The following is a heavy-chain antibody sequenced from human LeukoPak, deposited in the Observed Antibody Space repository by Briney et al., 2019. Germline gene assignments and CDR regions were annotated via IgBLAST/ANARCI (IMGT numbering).Heavy chain of an antibody. CDR1: GGSLNPYY. J-gene: IGHJ4*02. CDR3: ARTSASGATYFDY. V-gene: IGHV4-4*07. D-gene: IGHD1-26*01. CDR2: IYFSGST. Sequence: PSETLSLTCTVSGGSLNPYYWSWIRQPAGKGLEWIGRIYFSGSTHYIPSLQSRVTMSVDTSKNQFSLKLSSVTAADTAIYYCARTSASGATYFDYWARGPWLPFPQ.